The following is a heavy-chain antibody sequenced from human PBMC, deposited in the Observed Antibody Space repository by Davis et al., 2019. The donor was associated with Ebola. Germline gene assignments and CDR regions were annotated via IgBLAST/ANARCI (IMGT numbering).Heavy chain of an antibody. D-gene: IGHD3-10*01. CDR1: GYSFTNYW. V-gene: IGHV5-51*01. CDR2: IYPGDSDT. Sequence: KVSCKGSGYSFTNYWIGWVRHMPGKGLEWMGIIYPGDSDTRYSPSFQGQVTISADKSISTAYLQWSSLKASDTAMYYCARQLGGSGSYYLYDYWGQGTLVTVSS. J-gene: IGHJ4*02. CDR3: ARQLGGSGSYYLYDY.